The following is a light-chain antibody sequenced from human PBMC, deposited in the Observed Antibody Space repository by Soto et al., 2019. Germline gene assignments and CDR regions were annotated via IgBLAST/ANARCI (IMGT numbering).Light chain of an antibody. CDR1: SSNVGNNA. Sequence: QSVLTQPPSVSEAPRQRVTISCSGSSSNVGNNAVNWYQQFPGKAPKLLIRYDDVLPSGVSDRFSGSKSGTSASLAISGLQSEDEADYYCAAWYDSLNVYVFGTGTKVTVL. J-gene: IGLJ1*01. CDR3: AAWYDSLNVYV. V-gene: IGLV1-36*01. CDR2: YDD.